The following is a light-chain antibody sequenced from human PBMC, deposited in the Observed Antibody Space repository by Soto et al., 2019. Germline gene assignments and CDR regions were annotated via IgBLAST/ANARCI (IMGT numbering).Light chain of an antibody. J-gene: IGKJ2*01. CDR3: QQYGSSRYT. CDR1: QSVSSSY. V-gene: IGKV3-20*01. CDR2: GAS. Sequence: EIVLTQSPGTLSLSPGERASLSCRASQSVSSSYLSWYQQKPGQAPRLLIYGASSRATGIPARFSGSGSGTDFTLTISRLEPEDFAVYYCQQYGSSRYTCGQGTKLESK.